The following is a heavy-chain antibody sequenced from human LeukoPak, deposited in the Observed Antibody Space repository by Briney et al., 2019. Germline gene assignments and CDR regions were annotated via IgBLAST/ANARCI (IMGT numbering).Heavy chain of an antibody. CDR3: AAYRQGDSVRFDY. CDR2: INPNSGDT. V-gene: IGHV1-2*02. CDR1: VYTFTDYY. Sequence: ASVKVSCKASVYTFTDYYFHWVRQAPGQGLEDMGWINPNSGDTKYARKFQGRVTMTRDTSISTAYMELSSLTSGDTAMYYCAAYRQGDSVRFDYWGQGTLVTVSS. J-gene: IGHJ4*02. D-gene: IGHD4-11*01.